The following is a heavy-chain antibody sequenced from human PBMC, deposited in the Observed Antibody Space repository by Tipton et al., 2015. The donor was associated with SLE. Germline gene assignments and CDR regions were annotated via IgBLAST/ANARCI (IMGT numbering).Heavy chain of an antibody. CDR2: INHSGST. Sequence: TLSLTCTVSGHSISTTYYWGWIRQPPGKGLEWIGEINHSGSTNYNPSLKSRVTISVDRSQNQFSLRLSSVSAADTAVYYCAGDYSNSDYSYYYMDVWGKGTTVTVSS. CDR1: GHSISTTYY. CDR3: AGDYSNSDYSYYYMDV. V-gene: IGHV4-38-2*02. D-gene: IGHD4-11*01. J-gene: IGHJ6*03.